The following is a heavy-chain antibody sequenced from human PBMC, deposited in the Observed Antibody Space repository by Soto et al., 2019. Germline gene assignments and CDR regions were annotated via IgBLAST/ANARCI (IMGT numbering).Heavy chain of an antibody. Sequence: LRLSCAASGFTFSSYAMHWVRQAPGKGLEWVAVISYDGSNKYYADSVKGRFTISRDNSKNTLYLQMNSLRAEDTAVYYCARVDSGAFDIWGQGTMVTVSS. V-gene: IGHV3-30-3*01. J-gene: IGHJ3*02. CDR1: GFTFSSYA. CDR3: ARVDSGAFDI. CDR2: ISYDGSNK.